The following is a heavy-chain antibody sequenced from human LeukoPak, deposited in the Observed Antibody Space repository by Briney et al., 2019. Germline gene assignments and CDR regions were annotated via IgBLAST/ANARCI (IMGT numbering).Heavy chain of an antibody. J-gene: IGHJ1*01. D-gene: IGHD6-25*01. CDR1: GFTLSSYW. CDR3: ARHTSSAAGTGGL. CDR2: INPDGNKC. Sequence: GGSLRLSCAASGFTLSSYWMSWVRQAPGKRLESLASINPDGNKCFYVDSVKGRFTISRDNAKNSLYLQMNSLRVEDTAVYYCARHTSSAAGTGGLWGQGAQVTVSS. V-gene: IGHV3-7*04.